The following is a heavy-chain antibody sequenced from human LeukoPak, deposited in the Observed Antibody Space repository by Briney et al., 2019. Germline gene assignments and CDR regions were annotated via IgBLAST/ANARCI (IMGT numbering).Heavy chain of an antibody. Sequence: TSEALSLTCAVYGGSFSGYYWSWIRQPPGEGLEWIGEINHSGSTNYNPSLKSRVTISVDTSKNQFSLKLSSVTAADTAVYYCARVRRVVVIKDAFDIWGQGTMVTVSS. CDR2: INHSGST. J-gene: IGHJ3*02. CDR3: ARVRRVVVIKDAFDI. V-gene: IGHV4-34*01. CDR1: GGSFSGYY. D-gene: IGHD3-22*01.